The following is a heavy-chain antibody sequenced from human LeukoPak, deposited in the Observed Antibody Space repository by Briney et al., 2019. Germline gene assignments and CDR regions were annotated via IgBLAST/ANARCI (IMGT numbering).Heavy chain of an antibody. CDR2: VYYSGST. Sequence: SETLSLTCAVSGGSISSPGFYWGWIRQSPGKGLDWIGSVYYSGSTYYNPSLKSRLTISVDTSKNQFSLKLTSVTAADTAVYYCVRWGDEWFGPWAREPWSPPPQ. CDR3: VRWGDEWFGP. V-gene: IGHV4-39*01. D-gene: IGHD1-26*01. CDR1: GGSISSPGFY. J-gene: IGHJ5*02.